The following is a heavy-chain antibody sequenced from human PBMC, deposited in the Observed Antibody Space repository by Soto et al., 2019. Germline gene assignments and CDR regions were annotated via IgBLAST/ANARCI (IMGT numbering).Heavy chain of an antibody. J-gene: IGHJ4*02. CDR3: AGEGALATFGVV. D-gene: IGHD3-3*01. CDR2: ISTSGTT. V-gene: IGHV4-4*07. Sequence: SETLSLTCTVSGASISSYFWTWIRQPAGKGLDWIGRISTSGTTNYNPSLKSRVTMSVDTSKNHFSLNLSSVTAADAAVYYCAGEGALATFGVVWGQGTRVTVSS. CDR1: GASISSYF.